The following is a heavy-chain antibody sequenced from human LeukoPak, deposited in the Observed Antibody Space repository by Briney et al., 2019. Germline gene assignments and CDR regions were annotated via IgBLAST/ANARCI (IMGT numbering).Heavy chain of an antibody. D-gene: IGHD2-2*01. CDR3: ARDQGYCSSTSCSRFDP. J-gene: IGHJ5*02. V-gene: IGHV4-61*02. Sequence: TLSLTCTVAAGSISSGSYDWSWIRQPAGKGLEWIGRIYTSGSTNYNPSLKSRVTRSVDTSTNQSSLKLSSVPAADTAVYYCARDQGYCSSTSCSRFDPWGQGTLVTVSS. CDR2: IYTSGST. CDR1: AGSISSGSYD.